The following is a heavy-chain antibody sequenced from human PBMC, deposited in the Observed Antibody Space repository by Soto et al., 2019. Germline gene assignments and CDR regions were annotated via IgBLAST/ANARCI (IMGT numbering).Heavy chain of an antibody. Sequence: VLLVESGGGVVQPGRSLRLSCGGSGFTFSSYGMHWVRQAPGKGLEWLAVISYDGGNKFYGDSVKGRFTISRDNSKNTLYLQMNSLRADDTAVYYCARDRYSSGMHFFDYWGQGTLVSVSS. J-gene: IGHJ4*02. CDR3: ARDRYSSGMHFFDY. D-gene: IGHD6-19*01. CDR2: ISYDGGNK. CDR1: GFTFSSYG. V-gene: IGHV3-30*03.